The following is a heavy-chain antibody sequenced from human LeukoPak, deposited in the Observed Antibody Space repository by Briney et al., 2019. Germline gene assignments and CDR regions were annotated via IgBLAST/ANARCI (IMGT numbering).Heavy chain of an antibody. CDR3: AKGVGSSWSYYFDY. D-gene: IGHD6-13*01. CDR2: IKKDGSEK. CDR1: GFTFSSYW. J-gene: IGHJ4*02. V-gene: IGHV3-7*03. Sequence: GRSLRLSCAASGFTFSSYWMSWVRQAPGKGLEWVANIKKDGSEKYYVDSVKGRFTISRDNSKNTLYLQMNSLRAEDTAVYYCAKGVGSSWSYYFDYWGQGTLVTVSS.